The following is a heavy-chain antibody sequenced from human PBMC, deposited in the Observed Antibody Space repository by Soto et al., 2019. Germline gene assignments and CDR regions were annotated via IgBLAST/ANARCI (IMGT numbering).Heavy chain of an antibody. V-gene: IGHV3-23*01. CDR3: AKNNDFWSGSVDV. Sequence: GGSLRLSCAASGFTFNSYAMSWARQAPGKGLKWVSAISGSGGSTYYADSVKGRFTISRDNSKNTLYLQMNSLRAEDTAVYYCAKNNDFWSGSVDVWGQGTTVTVSS. CDR2: ISGSGGST. CDR1: GFTFNSYA. D-gene: IGHD3-3*01. J-gene: IGHJ6*02.